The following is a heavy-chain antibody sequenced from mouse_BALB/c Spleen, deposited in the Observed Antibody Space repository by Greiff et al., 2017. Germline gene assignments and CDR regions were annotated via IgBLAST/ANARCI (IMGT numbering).Heavy chain of an antibody. J-gene: IGHJ4*01. V-gene: IGHV1S29*02. D-gene: IGHD1-1*01. Sequence: EVKLQESGPELVKPGASVKISCKASGYTFTDYNMHWVKQSHGKSLEWIGYIYPYNGGTGYNQKFKSKATLTVDNSSSTAYMELRSLTSEDSAVYYCARGGSSHYYAMDYWGQGTSVTVSS. CDR3: ARGGSSHYYAMDY. CDR1: GYTFTDYN. CDR2: IYPYNGGT.